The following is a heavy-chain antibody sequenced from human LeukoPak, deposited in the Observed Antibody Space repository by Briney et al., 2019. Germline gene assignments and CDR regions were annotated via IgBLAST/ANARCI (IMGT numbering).Heavy chain of an antibody. D-gene: IGHD1-26*01. CDR1: GFTFSGYG. V-gene: IGHV3-33*01. J-gene: IGHJ4*03. Sequence: GGSLRLSCAASGFTFSGYGMHWVRQAPGKGLEWVAVIWYDGSNKYYADSVKGRFTISRDNPKNTLYLQMNSLRADDTAVYYCATESSGSYYGYFDSWGQGTLVTVSS. CDR3: ATESSGSYYGYFDS. CDR2: IWYDGSNK.